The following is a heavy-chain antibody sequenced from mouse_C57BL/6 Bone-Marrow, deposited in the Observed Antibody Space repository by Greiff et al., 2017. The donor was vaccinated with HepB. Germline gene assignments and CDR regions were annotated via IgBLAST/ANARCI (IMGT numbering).Heavy chain of an antibody. CDR1: GYTFTDYT. CDR3: ARERYYYGSSYDDWYFDV. V-gene: IGHV1-78*01. CDR2: IYPRDGST. J-gene: IGHJ1*03. D-gene: IGHD1-1*01. Sequence: VQLQQSDAELVKPGASVKISCKVSGYTFTDYTIHWMKQRPEQGLEWIGYIYPRDGSTKYNDKFKGKATLTADKSSSTAYMQLNSLTSEDSAVYFGARERYYYGSSYDDWYFDVWGTGTTVTVSS.